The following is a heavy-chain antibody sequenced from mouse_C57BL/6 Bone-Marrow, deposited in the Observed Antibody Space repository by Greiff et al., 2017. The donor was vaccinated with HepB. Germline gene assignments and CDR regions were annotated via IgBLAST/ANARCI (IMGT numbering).Heavy chain of an antibody. V-gene: IGHV1-54*01. D-gene: IGHD1-1*01. CDR2: INPGSGGT. Sequence: QVQLQQSGAELVRPGTSVKVSCKASGYAFTNYLIEWVKQRPGQGLEWIGVINPGSGGTNYNEKFKGKATLTADKSSSTAYMQLSSLTSEDSAVYFCARRASSAYYVMDNWGEGTSVTASS. J-gene: IGHJ4*01. CDR3: ARRASSAYYVMDN. CDR1: GYAFTNYL.